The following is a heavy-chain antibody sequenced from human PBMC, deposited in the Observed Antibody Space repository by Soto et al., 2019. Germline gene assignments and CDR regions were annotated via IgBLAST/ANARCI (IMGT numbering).Heavy chain of an antibody. J-gene: IGHJ4*02. Sequence: QVQLVQSGAEVKKPGASVKVSCKASGYTFTSYGISWVRQAPGQGLEWMGWISAYNGNTNYAQKLQGRVTMTTDTSTSTAYMEQRSLRSDDTAVYYCARANALTPFYDGNFDYWGQGTLVTVSS. CDR1: GYTFTSYG. CDR2: ISAYNGNT. V-gene: IGHV1-18*01. D-gene: IGHD3-22*01. CDR3: ARANALTPFYDGNFDY.